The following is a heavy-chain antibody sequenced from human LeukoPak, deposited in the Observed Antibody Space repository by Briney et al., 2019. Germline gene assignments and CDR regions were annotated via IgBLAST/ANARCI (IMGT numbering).Heavy chain of an antibody. J-gene: IGHJ4*02. Sequence: ASVKVSYKASGYTFTSYYMHWVRQAPGQGLEWMGIINPSGGSTSYAQKFQGRVTMTRDTSTSTVYMELSSLRSEDTAVYYCARESDYYDSSGYYPLCYWGQGTLVTVSS. CDR2: INPSGGST. V-gene: IGHV1-46*01. CDR1: GYTFTSYY. CDR3: ARESDYYDSSGYYPLCY. D-gene: IGHD3-22*01.